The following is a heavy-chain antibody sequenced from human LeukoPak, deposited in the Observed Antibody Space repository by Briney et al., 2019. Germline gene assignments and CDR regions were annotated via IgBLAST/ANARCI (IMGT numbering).Heavy chain of an antibody. CDR2: INPNSGGT. V-gene: IGHV1-2*02. CDR1: GYTLTELS. J-gene: IGHJ5*02. CDR3: ARDKAIVVVPAADNNWFDP. Sequence: GASVKVSCKVSGYTLTELSMHWVRQAPGKGLEWMGWINPNSGGTNYAQKFQGRVTMTRDTSISTAYMELSRLRSDDTAVYYCARDKAIVVVPAADNNWFDPWGQGTLVTVSS. D-gene: IGHD2-2*01.